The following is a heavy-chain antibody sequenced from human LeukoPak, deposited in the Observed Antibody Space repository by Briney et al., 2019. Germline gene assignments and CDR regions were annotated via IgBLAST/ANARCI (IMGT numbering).Heavy chain of an antibody. CDR1: GFTFSSYW. J-gene: IGHJ4*01. Sequence: GGSLRLSCAGSGFTFSSYWMSWVCQAPGKGLEWVANIKQDGSEKYYVDSVKGRFTISRDNAKNSLYLQMNSLRAEDTAVYYCARVLVYPGLFDYWGHGSLVTVSS. CDR3: ARVLVYPGLFDY. CDR2: IKQDGSEK. V-gene: IGHV3-7*04. D-gene: IGHD2-8*02.